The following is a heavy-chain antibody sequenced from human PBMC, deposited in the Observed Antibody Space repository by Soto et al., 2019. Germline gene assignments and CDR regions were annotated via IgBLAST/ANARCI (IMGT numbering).Heavy chain of an antibody. CDR2: IDPSDSYI. CDR1: GYSFPSYW. CDR3: ARHGQLALFDQ. D-gene: IGHD6-6*01. V-gene: IGHV5-10-1*03. J-gene: IGHJ5*02. Sequence: EVQLVQSGAEVKKPGESLKISCQGSGYSFPSYWISWVRQMPGKGLQWMGRIDPSDSYINYSPSFEGHVNISIDKSINPAYLQWSSLKASDTAIYYCARHGQLALFDQWGQGTLVTVSS.